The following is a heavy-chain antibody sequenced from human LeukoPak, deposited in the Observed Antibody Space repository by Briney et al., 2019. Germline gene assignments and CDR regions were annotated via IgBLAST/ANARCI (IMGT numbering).Heavy chain of an antibody. CDR1: GYTFTSYD. Sequence: EASVKVSCKASGYTFTSYDINWVRQATGQGLEWMGWMNPNSGNTGYAQKFQGRVTTTRNTSISTAYMELSSLRSDDTAVYYCARDGGLWFGEQFDPWGQGTLVTVSS. CDR2: MNPNSGNT. J-gene: IGHJ5*02. D-gene: IGHD3-10*01. V-gene: IGHV1-8*01. CDR3: ARDGGLWFGEQFDP.